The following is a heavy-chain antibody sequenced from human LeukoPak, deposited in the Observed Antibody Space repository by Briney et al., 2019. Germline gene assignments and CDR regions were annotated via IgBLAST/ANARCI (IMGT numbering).Heavy chain of an antibody. CDR2: INHSGST. CDR3: ARAMAAAGRRYFDY. CDR1: GGSISSGGYY. Sequence: SETLSLTCTVSGGSISSGGYYWSWIRQPPGKGLEWIGEINHSGSTNYNPSLKSRVTISVDTSKNQFSLKLSSVTAADTAVYYCARAMAAAGRRYFDYWGQGTLVTVSS. D-gene: IGHD6-13*01. J-gene: IGHJ4*02. V-gene: IGHV4-39*07.